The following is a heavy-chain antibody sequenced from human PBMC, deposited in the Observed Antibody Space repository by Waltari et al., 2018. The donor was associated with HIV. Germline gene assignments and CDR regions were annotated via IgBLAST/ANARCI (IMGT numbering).Heavy chain of an antibody. J-gene: IGHJ4*02. V-gene: IGHV3-7*01. CDR3: ASSRGGLADY. CDR2: SRQDGIEK. CDR1: GLNFKNYW. Sequence: EVRLEESGGGLVQPGGSLSLSCAASGLNFKNYWMSWVRQVPGKRLERVANSRQDGIEKYDADSVRGRLSISRDNANNTLLLQMNTVRAEDSATYYCASSRGGLADYWGQGALVTVSS. D-gene: IGHD3-16*01.